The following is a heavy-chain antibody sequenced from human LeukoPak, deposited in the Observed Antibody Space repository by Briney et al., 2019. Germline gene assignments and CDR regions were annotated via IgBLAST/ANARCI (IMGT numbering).Heavy chain of an antibody. CDR2: MNPNSGNT. CDR1: GYTFTSYD. J-gene: IGHJ6*03. Sequence: GASVKVSCKASGYTFTSYDINWVRQATGQGLEWMGWMNPNSGNTGYARKFQGRVTMTRNTSISTAYMELSSLRSEDTAVYYCARALNPTEFWSGWTAFGMNYYYYYYMDVWGKGTTVTVSS. V-gene: IGHV1-8*01. CDR3: ARALNPTEFWSGWTAFGMNYYYYYYMDV. D-gene: IGHD3-3*01.